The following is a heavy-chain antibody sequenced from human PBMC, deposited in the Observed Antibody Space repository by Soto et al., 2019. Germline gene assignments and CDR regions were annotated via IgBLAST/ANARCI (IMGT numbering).Heavy chain of an antibody. V-gene: IGHV3-15*07. Sequence: PGGSLRLSCAVSGFTFNNAWMNWVRQAPGKGLEWVGRIKSNPDGGTADYGVPVKGRFTISRDDSKNTLYLQMNSLKIEDTAVYYCTTGETGYWGQGTLVTVSS. J-gene: IGHJ4*02. D-gene: IGHD1-26*01. CDR3: TTGETGY. CDR1: GFTFNNAW. CDR2: IKSNPDGGTA.